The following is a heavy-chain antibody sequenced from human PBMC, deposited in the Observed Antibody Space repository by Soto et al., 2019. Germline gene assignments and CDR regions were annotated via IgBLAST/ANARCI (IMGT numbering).Heavy chain of an antibody. D-gene: IGHD2-2*01. CDR3: ARHVPASGYYYGMDV. CDR1: GGTFSSYA. CDR2: IIPIFGTA. J-gene: IGHJ6*02. Sequence: QVQLVQSGAEVKKPGSSVKVSCKASGGTFSSYAISWVRQAPGQGLEWMGGIIPIFGTATYAQKCQGRVTITAEESTSPAYMELSSLRAEDTAVYYCARHVPASGYYYGMDVWGQGTTVTVSS. V-gene: IGHV1-69*12.